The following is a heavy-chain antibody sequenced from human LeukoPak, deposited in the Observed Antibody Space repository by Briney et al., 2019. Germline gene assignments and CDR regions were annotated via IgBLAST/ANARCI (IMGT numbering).Heavy chain of an antibody. CDR1: GFTFTNYW. J-gene: IGHJ4*02. CDR3: ARDDSSGYYGEC. Sequence: PGGSLRLSCAASGFTFTNYWMSWVRQAPGKGLEWVANIKQDGSEKYYVDSVKGRFTISRDNAKNSLYLQMNSLRAEDTAIYYCARDDSSGYYGECWGQGILVTVSS. D-gene: IGHD3-22*01. V-gene: IGHV3-7*01. CDR2: IKQDGSEK.